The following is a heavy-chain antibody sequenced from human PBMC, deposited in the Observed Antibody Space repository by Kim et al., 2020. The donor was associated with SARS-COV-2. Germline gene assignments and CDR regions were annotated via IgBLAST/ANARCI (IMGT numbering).Heavy chain of an antibody. CDR3: AKGTVEYCNVAQCYPFDY. V-gene: IGHV3-23*01. J-gene: IGHJ4*02. CDR1: GFPFSTHA. D-gene: IGHD3-16*02. Sequence: GGSLRLSCAASGFPFSTHAMVWVRQISGKGLEWVSVIAGLGDSAHYADSVKGRFTTSRDNSKNTLYLQMDRLRVEDTAVYYCAKGTVEYCNVAQCYPFDYWGKGTLVIVSS. CDR2: IAGLGDSA.